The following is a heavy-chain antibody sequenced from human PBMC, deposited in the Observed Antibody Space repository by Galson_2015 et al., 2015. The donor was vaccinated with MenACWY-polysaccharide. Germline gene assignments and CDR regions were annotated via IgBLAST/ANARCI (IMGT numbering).Heavy chain of an antibody. CDR2: IYHSGST. CDR1: GYSISSGYY. V-gene: IGHV4-38-2*01. Sequence: ETLSLTCAVSGYSISSGYYWGWIRQPPGKGLEWIGSIYHSGSTYYNPSLKSRVTISVDTSKNQSSPKLSSVTAADTAVYYCARVEKYSGSYYILHWGQGTLVTVSS. D-gene: IGHD1-26*01. J-gene: IGHJ4*02. CDR3: ARVEKYSGSYYILH.